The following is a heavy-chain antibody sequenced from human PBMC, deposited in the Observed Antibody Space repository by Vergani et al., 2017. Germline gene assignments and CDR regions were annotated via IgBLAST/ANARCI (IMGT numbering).Heavy chain of an antibody. D-gene: IGHD5-24*01. CDR3: ARANVELTTIRGDAFDI. J-gene: IGHJ3*02. V-gene: IGHV1-69*13. CDR1: GGKFSRHA. CDR2: TIPIFRTA. Sequence: QVQLVQSGAEVKKPGSSVKVSCKASGGKFSRHAINWVRLAPGQGLECMGRTIPIFRTANYAQKFQGRVTITADESTNTAYMELSSLSSEDTAVYYCARANVELTTIRGDAFDIWGQGTMVTVSS.